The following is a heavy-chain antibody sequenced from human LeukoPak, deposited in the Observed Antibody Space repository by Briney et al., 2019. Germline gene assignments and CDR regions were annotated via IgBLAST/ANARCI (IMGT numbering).Heavy chain of an antibody. J-gene: IGHJ4*02. CDR3: ARDPLGGWPDY. CDR1: GGSISSYY. CDR2: IYYSGST. Sequence: SETLSLTCTVSGGSISSYYWSWIRPPPGKGLEWIGYIYYSGSTNYNPSLKSRVTISVDKSKNQFSLKLSSVTAADTAVYYCARDPLGGWPDYWGQGTLVTVSS. V-gene: IGHV4-59*12. D-gene: IGHD6-19*01.